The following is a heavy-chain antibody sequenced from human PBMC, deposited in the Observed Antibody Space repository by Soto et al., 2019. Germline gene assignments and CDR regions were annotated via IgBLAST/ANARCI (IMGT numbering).Heavy chain of an antibody. V-gene: IGHV3-30-3*01. CDR2: MSYDGSSK. CDR1: GFTCSTYA. D-gene: IGHD2-15*01. J-gene: IGHJ6*02. Sequence: QVQLVESGGGVVQPGRSLRLSCAASGFTCSTYAMHWVRQAPGKGLEWVAVMSYDGSSKYYADSVKGRFTISRDNSKNTVLLQMDSLRAEDTALYYCARGNRQDYYYYGMDVWGQGTTVTVSS. CDR3: ARGNRQDYYYYGMDV.